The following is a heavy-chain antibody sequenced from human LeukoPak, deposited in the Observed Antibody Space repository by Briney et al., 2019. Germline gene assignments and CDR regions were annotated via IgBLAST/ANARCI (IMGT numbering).Heavy chain of an antibody. CDR1: GYTFTSYG. CDR3: ARQYCSGGSCYIDY. Sequence: ASVKVSCKASGYTFTSYGISWVRQAPGQGLEWMGWISAYNGNTNYAQKLQGRVTMTTDTSTSTAYMELRSLRSDDTAVHYCARQYCSGGSCYIDYWGQGTLVTVSS. J-gene: IGHJ4*02. CDR2: ISAYNGNT. V-gene: IGHV1-18*01. D-gene: IGHD2-15*01.